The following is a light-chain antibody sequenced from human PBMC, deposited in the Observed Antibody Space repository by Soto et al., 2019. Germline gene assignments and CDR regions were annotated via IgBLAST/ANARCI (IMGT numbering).Light chain of an antibody. CDR2: RAS. J-gene: IGKJ5*01. V-gene: IGKV3D-20*02. CDR1: QSVSSSY. Sequence: EIVLTQSPGTLSLSPGERATLSGRASQSVSSSYLAWYQQKPGQAPRVLIYRASIRATGISDRFSGSGSGTDFTLTISSLEPEDFAVYYCQQRSNWPPITFGQGTRVEIK. CDR3: QQRSNWPPIT.